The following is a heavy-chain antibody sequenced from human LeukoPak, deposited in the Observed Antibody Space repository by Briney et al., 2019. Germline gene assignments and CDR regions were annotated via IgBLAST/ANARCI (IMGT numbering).Heavy chain of an antibody. CDR3: ARGWSFDI. V-gene: IGHV3-7*01. Sequence: GGSLRLPCVASGFTFSTSWMGWVRQAPGKGLEWVANIKKDGTEIYYVDSVKGRFTISRDNAKNSVYVQMDSLRAEDTAVYYCARGWSFDIRGQGTMVIVSS. CDR2: IKKDGTEI. CDR1: GFTFSTSW. J-gene: IGHJ3*02. D-gene: IGHD2-15*01.